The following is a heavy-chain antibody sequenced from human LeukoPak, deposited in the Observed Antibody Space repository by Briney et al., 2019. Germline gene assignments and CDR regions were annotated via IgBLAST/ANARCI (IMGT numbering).Heavy chain of an antibody. Sequence: PGGSLRLSCEASGFTFSSYSINWVRQAPGKGLKWVSYISSSGSTIYYADSVKGRFTISRDNAKNSLYLQMNSLRAEDTAVYYCARGYSSGRAAFDIWGRGTMVTVSS. J-gene: IGHJ3*02. V-gene: IGHV3-48*01. CDR2: ISSSGSTI. D-gene: IGHD6-19*01. CDR3: ARGYSSGRAAFDI. CDR1: GFTFSSYS.